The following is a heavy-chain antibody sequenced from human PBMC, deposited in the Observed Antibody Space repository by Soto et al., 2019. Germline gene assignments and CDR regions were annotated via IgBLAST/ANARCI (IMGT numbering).Heavy chain of an antibody. CDR2: IYHSGAT. J-gene: IGHJ4*02. CDR3: SRGDY. V-gene: IGHV4-31*03. Sequence: TLSLACTVSGESIDTAAYYWTWIRQRPGRGLEWLGFIYHSGATYYSSSMKSRLSISIDRSQNQFSLKVTSVTAADTAVYFCSRGDYWGQGMLVTVSS. CDR1: GESIDTAAYY.